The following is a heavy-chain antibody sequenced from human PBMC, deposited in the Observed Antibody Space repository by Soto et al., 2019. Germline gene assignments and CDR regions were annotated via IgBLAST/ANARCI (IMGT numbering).Heavy chain of an antibody. CDR3: ARARSGFSYGKIDY. Sequence: EVQLVESGGGLVKPGGSLRLSCAASGFTFSSYSLNWVRQAPGQGLEWVSSITTSSSFMYYADSVKGRFTISRDNAENSLYLHMNSLRAEDTAVYYCARARSGFSYGKIDYWGQGTLVTVSS. J-gene: IGHJ4*02. D-gene: IGHD5-18*01. CDR1: GFTFSSYS. V-gene: IGHV3-21*01. CDR2: ITTSSSFM.